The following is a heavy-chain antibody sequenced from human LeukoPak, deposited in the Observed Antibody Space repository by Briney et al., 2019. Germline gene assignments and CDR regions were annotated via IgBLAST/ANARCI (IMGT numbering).Heavy chain of an antibody. CDR2: IYYSGST. CDR3: ARVLLRYSFDY. Sequence: PSETLSLTCTVSGGPISSYFWSWIRQPPGKGLEWIGYIYYSGSTNYNPSLKSRVTISVDTSKNQFSLKLTSVTAADTAVYYCARVLLRYSFDYWGQGTLVTVSS. J-gene: IGHJ4*02. V-gene: IGHV4-59*01. CDR1: GGPISSYF.